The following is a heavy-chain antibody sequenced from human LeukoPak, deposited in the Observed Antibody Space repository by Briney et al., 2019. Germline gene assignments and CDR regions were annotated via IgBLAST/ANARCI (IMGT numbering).Heavy chain of an antibody. V-gene: IGHV3-11*04. J-gene: IGHJ4*02. CDR2: ISSSGSTI. D-gene: IGHD3-3*02. Sequence: GGSLRLSRAASGFTFSDYYMSWIRQAPGKGLEWVSYISSSGSTIYYADSVKGRFTISRDNAKNSLYLQMNSLRAEDTAVYYCARVLHFWSGFLDYWGQGTLVTVSS. CDR1: GFTFSDYY. CDR3: ARVLHFWSGFLDY.